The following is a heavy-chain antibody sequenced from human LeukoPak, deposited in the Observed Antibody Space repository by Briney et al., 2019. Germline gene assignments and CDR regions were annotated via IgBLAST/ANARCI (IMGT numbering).Heavy chain of an antibody. D-gene: IGHD3-22*01. CDR1: GFTFSSYA. Sequence: PGGSLRLSCAASGFTFSSYAMSWVRQAPGKGLEWVSAISGSGGSTYHADSVKGRFTISRDNSKNTLYLQMNSLRAEDTAVYYCAKVGVPYYDSSAYLDYWGQGTLVTVSS. V-gene: IGHV3-23*01. CDR3: AKVGVPYYDSSAYLDY. CDR2: ISGSGGST. J-gene: IGHJ4*02.